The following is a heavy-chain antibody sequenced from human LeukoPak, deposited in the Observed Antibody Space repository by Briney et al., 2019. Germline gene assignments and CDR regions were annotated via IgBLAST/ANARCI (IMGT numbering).Heavy chain of an antibody. J-gene: IGHJ3*02. CDR2: IDSGGNT. V-gene: IGHV3-53*01. CDR1: GFSVNNNY. Sequence: SGGSLRLSCAASGFSVNNNYMSWVRQAPGKGLEWVSGIDSGGNTYLADSVEGRFTVSRDNPKNTLYLQMDSLRADDTAVYYCARDLDYYGSGSSDAFDIWGQGTMVTVPS. CDR3: ARDLDYYGSGSSDAFDI. D-gene: IGHD3-10*01.